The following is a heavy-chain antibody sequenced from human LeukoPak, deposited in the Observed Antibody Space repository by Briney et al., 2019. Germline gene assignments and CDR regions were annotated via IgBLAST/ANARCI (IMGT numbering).Heavy chain of an antibody. CDR3: ARDYVSTHYRDDKQGVFDD. D-gene: IGHD3-10*01. Sequence: SVKVSCTTSGGSLSSHSINWVRQAPGQGFEWMGRIIPVIGIPKYAERFQDRVTITADRSTQTVYMKLSSLRSDDTALYYCARDYVSTHYRDDKQGVFDDWGQGTLVTVSS. CDR1: GGSLSSHS. J-gene: IGHJ4*02. CDR2: IIPVIGIP. V-gene: IGHV1-69*04.